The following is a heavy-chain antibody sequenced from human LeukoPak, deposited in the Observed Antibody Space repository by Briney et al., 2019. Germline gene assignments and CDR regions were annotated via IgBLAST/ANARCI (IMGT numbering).Heavy chain of an antibody. J-gene: IGHJ4*02. CDR1: GGSISSGSYY. CDR3: ARDTYYYDSSGYALFDY. D-gene: IGHD3-22*01. V-gene: IGHV4-61*02. CDR2: IYTSGST. Sequence: KSSETLSLTCTVSGGSISSGSYYWSWIRQPAGKGLEWIGRIYTSGSTNYNPSLKSRVTISVDTSKNPFSLKLCSVTAADTAVYYCARDTYYYDSSGYALFDYWGQGTLVTVSS.